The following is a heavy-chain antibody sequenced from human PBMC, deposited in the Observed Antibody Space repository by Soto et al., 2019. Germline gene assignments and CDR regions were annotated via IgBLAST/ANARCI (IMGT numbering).Heavy chain of an antibody. CDR2: IIPIFGTA. D-gene: IGHD3-22*01. CDR3: ARAGATMIADPPHAFDI. J-gene: IGHJ3*02. Sequence: QVQLVQSGAEVKKPGSSVKVSCKASGGTFSSYAISWVRQAPGQGLEWRGGIIPIFGTANYAQKFQGRVTITADESTSTAYMELSSLRSEDTAVYYCARAGATMIADPPHAFDIWGQGTMVTVSS. CDR1: GGTFSSYA. V-gene: IGHV1-69*01.